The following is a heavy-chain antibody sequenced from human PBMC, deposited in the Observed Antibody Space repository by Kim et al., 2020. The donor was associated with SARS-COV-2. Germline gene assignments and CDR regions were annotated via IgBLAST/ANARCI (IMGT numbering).Heavy chain of an antibody. D-gene: IGHD2-21*02. CDR1: GFTFRNAW. CDR3: TSDSGDYCGGDCYSRV. V-gene: IGHV3-15*01. CDR2: IKSKTNGGTT. J-gene: IGHJ6*02. Sequence: GGSLRLSCAASGFTFRNAWMNWVRQAPGKGLEWVGRIKSKTNGGTTGYAAPVKGRFTISRDDSKNTLYLQMNSLKTEDTAVYYCTSDSGDYCGGDCYSRVWGQGTTVTVSS.